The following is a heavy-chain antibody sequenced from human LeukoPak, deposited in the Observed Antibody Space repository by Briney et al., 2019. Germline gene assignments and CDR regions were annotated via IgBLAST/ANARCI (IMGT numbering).Heavy chain of an antibody. D-gene: IGHD2-15*01. CDR3: AREGVVGAYGHFDY. V-gene: IGHV4-4*02. CDR2: VNLQGGT. Sequence: KSSETLSLTCDVSGGSITQTNYWTWVRQPPGKGLEWIGEVNLQGGTNYNLSLLRRVAISVDTSANHVSLQMTSVTAADTAVYYCAREGVVGAYGHFDYWGQGTLVTVSS. CDR1: GGSITQTNY. J-gene: IGHJ4*02.